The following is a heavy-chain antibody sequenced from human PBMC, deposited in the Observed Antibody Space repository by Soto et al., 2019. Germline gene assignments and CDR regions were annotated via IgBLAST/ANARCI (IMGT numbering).Heavy chain of an antibody. D-gene: IGHD6-19*01. CDR1: GFTFSSYG. CDR2: ISYDGSNK. Sequence: VQLVESGGGVVQPGRSLRLSCAASGFTFSSYGMHWVRQAPGKGLEWVAVISYDGSNKYYADSVKGRFTISRDNSKNTLYLQMNSLRADDTAVYYCAKDLSSGFSYYYGMDVWGQGTTVTVSS. J-gene: IGHJ6*02. V-gene: IGHV3-30*18. CDR3: AKDLSSGFSYYYGMDV.